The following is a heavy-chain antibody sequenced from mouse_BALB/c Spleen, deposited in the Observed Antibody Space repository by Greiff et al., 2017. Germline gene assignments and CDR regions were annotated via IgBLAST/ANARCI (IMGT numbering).Heavy chain of an antibody. J-gene: IGHJ4*01. V-gene: IGHV1-14*01. CDR2: INPYNDGT. CDR1: GYTFTSYV. D-gene: IGHD1-1*01. Sequence: VQLKQSGPELVKPGASVKMSCKASGYTFTSYVMHWVKQKPGQGLEWIGYINPYNDGTKYNEKFKGKATLTSDKSSSTAYMELSSLTSEDSAVYYCARIYYGSSWDYAMDYWGQGTSVTVSS. CDR3: ARIYYGSSWDYAMDY.